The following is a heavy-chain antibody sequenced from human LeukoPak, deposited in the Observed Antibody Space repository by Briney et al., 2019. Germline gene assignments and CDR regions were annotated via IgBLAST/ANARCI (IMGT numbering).Heavy chain of an antibody. CDR1: GGSISSSSYY. D-gene: IGHD3-22*01. CDR2: IYYSGST. CDR3: AREASYYYDSSGYHPTEFDY. J-gene: IGHJ4*02. Sequence: SETLSLTCTVSGGSISSSSYYWGWIRQPPGKGLEWIGSIYYSGSTYYNPSLKSRVTISVDTSKNQFSLKLSSVTAADTAVYYCAREASYYYDSSGYHPTEFDYWGQGTLVTVSS. V-gene: IGHV4-39*07.